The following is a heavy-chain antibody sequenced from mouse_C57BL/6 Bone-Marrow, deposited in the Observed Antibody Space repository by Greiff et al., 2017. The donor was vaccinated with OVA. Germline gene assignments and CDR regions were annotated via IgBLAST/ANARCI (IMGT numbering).Heavy chain of an antibody. CDR1: GYTFTSYW. CDR3: ANYYGSSWYFDV. CDR2: IYPSNGGT. J-gene: IGHJ1*03. V-gene: IGHV1-53*01. Sequence: ASGYTFTSYWMLWVKQRPGQGLEWFGNIYPSNGGTNYNEKFKSKATLTVDKSSSTAYMQLSSLTSEDSAVYYCANYYGSSWYFDVWGTGTTVTVSS. D-gene: IGHD1-1*01.